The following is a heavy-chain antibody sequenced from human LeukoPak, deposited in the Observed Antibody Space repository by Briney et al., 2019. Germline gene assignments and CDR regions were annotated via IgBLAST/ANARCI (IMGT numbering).Heavy chain of an antibody. J-gene: IGHJ4*02. CDR3: ARPHSGTSANFDY. Sequence: GGSLRLSRAASGFTFSSYWMSWVRQAPGKGLEWVANIKQDGSEKYYVDSVKGRFTISRDNAKNSLYLQMNSLRAEDTAVYYCARPHSGTSANFDYWGQGTLVTVSS. CDR2: IKQDGSEK. V-gene: IGHV3-7*05. CDR1: GFTFSSYW. D-gene: IGHD1-26*01.